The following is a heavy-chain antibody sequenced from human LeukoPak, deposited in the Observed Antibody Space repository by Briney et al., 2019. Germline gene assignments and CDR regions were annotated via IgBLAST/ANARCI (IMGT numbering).Heavy chain of an antibody. CDR2: ITSSSTYI. V-gene: IGHV3-21*01. J-gene: IGHJ4*02. D-gene: IGHD3-22*01. CDR3: ARTPESSGYFPWYFDY. Sequence: PGGSLRLSCAASGFTFGTYSMNWVRRAPGKGLEWVSSITSSSTYIYYADSVKGRFTISRDNAKNSLHLQMNSLRAEDTAVYYCARTPESSGYFPWYFDYWGQGTLVTVSS. CDR1: GFTFGTYS.